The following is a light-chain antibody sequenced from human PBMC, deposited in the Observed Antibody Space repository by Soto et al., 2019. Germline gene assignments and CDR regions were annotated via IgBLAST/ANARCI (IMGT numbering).Light chain of an antibody. CDR3: CSYARSSTYV. V-gene: IGLV2-23*01. CDR1: SGDVGSYNL. CDR2: EGS. J-gene: IGLJ1*01. Sequence: QSVLTQLASVSGSPGQSITISCTGTSGDVGSYNLVSWYQQHPGKAPKLMIYEGSKRPSGVSNRFSGSKSGSTASLTISGLQAEDEADYYCCSYARSSTYVFGSGTKVTVL.